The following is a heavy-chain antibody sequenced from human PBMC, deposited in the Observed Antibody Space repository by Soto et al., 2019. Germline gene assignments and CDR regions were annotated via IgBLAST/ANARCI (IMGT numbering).Heavy chain of an antibody. CDR1: GYTFISYG. J-gene: IGHJ5*02. Sequence: QVQLVQSGAEVKKPGASVKVSCKASGYTFISYGISWVRQAPGQGLEWMGWISAYNGNTNYAQKLQGRVTMTTDTSTSTAYMELRSLRSDDTAVYYCAREDGNYYDRSGYWNWFDPWGQGTLVTVSS. D-gene: IGHD3-22*01. CDR2: ISAYNGNT. CDR3: AREDGNYYDRSGYWNWFDP. V-gene: IGHV1-18*01.